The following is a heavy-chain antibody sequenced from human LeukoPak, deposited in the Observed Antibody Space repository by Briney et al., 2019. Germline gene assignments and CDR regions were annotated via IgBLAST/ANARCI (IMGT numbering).Heavy chain of an antibody. CDR2: IYYSGST. CDR3: ARLVWFGEAYYFDY. D-gene: IGHD3-10*01. J-gene: IGHJ4*02. V-gene: IGHV4-59*08. CDR1: GGSISSYY. Sequence: SETLSLTCTVSGGSISSYYWSWIRQPPGKGLEWIGYIYYSGSTNHNPSLKSRVTISVDTSKNQFSLKLSSVTAADTAVYYCARLVWFGEAYYFDYWGQGTLVTVSS.